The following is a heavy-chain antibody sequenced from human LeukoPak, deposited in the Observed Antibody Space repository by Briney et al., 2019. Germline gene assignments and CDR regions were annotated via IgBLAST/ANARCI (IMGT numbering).Heavy chain of an antibody. CDR3: ARDRFRGGSFFVLPRPKGFDI. CDR1: GFTLGAYG. J-gene: IGHJ3*02. CDR2: IWYDGTTK. D-gene: IGHD2-15*01. V-gene: IGHV3-33*01. Sequence: GGSLRLSCVASGFTLGAYGMRWVRQAPGRGLEWVAIIWYDGTTKYYADSVKGRFTISRDNSKNTLYLQMNSLRAEDTAVYYCARDRFRGGSFFVLPRPKGFDIWGQGTMLTVSS.